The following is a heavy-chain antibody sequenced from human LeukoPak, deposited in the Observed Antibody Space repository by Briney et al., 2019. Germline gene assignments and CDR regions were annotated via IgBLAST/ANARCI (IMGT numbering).Heavy chain of an antibody. CDR1: GFTFSSYW. CDR3: AREERDYGDYPLDY. J-gene: IGHJ4*02. D-gene: IGHD4-17*01. CDR2: INSDGSST. Sequence: GGSLRLSCAASGFTFSSYWMHWIRQAPGKGLVWVSRINSDGSSTSYADSVKGRFTISRDNAKNTLYLQMNSLRAEDTAVYYCAREERDYGDYPLDYRGQGTLVTVSS. V-gene: IGHV3-74*01.